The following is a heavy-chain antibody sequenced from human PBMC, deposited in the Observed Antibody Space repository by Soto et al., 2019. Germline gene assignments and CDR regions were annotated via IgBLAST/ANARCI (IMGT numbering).Heavy chain of an antibody. CDR1: GFAFINYA. Sequence: GGSLILSWAASGFAFINYAMGWVRQAPGKGLEWVSSISTSIDATYYADSVKGRFTISRDDSKNTLYLQMNSLRAEDSAVYYCAKDRTVAARTFDYWGQGTQVTVSS. V-gene: IGHV3-23*01. D-gene: IGHD6-6*01. CDR2: ISTSIDAT. J-gene: IGHJ4*02. CDR3: AKDRTVAARTFDY.